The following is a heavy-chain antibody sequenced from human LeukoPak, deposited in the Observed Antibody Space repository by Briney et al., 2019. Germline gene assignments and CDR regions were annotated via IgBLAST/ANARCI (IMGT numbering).Heavy chain of an antibody. Sequence: SETLSLTSAVYGGSFIGYYWSWIRLPAGKGLEWIGEINHRGGANYNPSLKSRVTISADTSKSQFSLKLGSVTAADTAVYDCARVPLRFLEPLDYWAQGTLVTVSS. V-gene: IGHV4-34*01. D-gene: IGHD3-3*01. CDR2: INHRGGA. CDR3: ARVPLRFLEPLDY. J-gene: IGHJ4*02. CDR1: GGSFIGYY.